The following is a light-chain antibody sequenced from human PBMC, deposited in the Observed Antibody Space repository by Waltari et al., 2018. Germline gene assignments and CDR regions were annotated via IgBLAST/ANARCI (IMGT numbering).Light chain of an antibody. CDR1: QDMSKS. J-gene: IGKJ4*01. CDR2: DAS. CDR3: QQLKSYPLT. Sequence: DIQPTQSPPSLSASVRDRVTIPCRATQDMSKSLAWFQQKPGKTPKSLISDASTLQSGVPSKFTGSGSGTDFTFTISSLQPEDYGTYYCQQLKSYPLTFGGGTKVEIK. V-gene: IGKV1-16*02.